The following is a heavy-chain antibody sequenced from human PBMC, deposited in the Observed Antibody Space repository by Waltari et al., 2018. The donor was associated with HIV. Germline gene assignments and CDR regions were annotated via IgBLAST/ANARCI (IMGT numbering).Heavy chain of an antibody. CDR2: INHSGST. CDR1: GGSFSGYY. J-gene: IGHJ4*02. CDR3: ARDSGVGYGGLYYFDY. Sequence: QVQLQQWGAGLLKPSETLSLTCAVYGGSFSGYYWSWILQPPGKGLEWFGEINHSGSTNYNPSLKSRVTISVDTSKNQFSLKLSSVTAADTAVYYCARDSGVGYGGLYYFDYWGQGTLVTVSS. V-gene: IGHV4-34*01. D-gene: IGHD4-17*01.